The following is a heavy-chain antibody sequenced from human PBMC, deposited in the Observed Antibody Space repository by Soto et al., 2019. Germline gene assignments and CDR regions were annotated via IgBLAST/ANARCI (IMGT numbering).Heavy chain of an antibody. D-gene: IGHD3-22*01. CDR3: ARGGSSYYDSSGYYRN. J-gene: IGHJ4*02. V-gene: IGHV1-3*01. CDR1: GYTLTNYA. CDR2: INAGNGNT. Sequence: GTSVKVSCKDSGYTLTNYAMHWVRQAPGQRLEWMGWINAGNGNTKYSQKFQGRVTITRDTSASTAYMELSSLRSEDTAVYYCARGGSSYYDSSGYYRNWGQGTLVTVSS.